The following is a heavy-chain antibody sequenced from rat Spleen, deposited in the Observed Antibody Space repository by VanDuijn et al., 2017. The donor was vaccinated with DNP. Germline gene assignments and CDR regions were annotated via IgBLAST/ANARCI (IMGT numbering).Heavy chain of an antibody. V-gene: IGHV6-6*01. CDR1: GFTFSTAW. D-gene: IGHD1-1*01. Sequence: EVQVLESGGGLVQPGNSLKLSCATSGFTFSTAWMYWYRQFPEKRLEWVARIKASSNNYATDYTESVKGRFTISRDDSKSSIYLQMNDLKEEDTDTYFCASQFIIHDGNFFDYWGQGVMVTVSS. CDR2: IKASSNNYAT. J-gene: IGHJ2*01. CDR3: ASQFIIHDGNFFDY.